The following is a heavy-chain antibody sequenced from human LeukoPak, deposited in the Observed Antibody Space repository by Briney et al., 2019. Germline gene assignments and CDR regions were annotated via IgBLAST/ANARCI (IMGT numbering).Heavy chain of an antibody. CDR2: IWYDGSNK. J-gene: IGHJ4*02. CDR1: GFTFSSYD. CDR3: ARDPHGDYVLDY. Sequence: PGGSLRLSCAASGFTFSSYDMHWVRQAPGKGLEWVAVIWYDGSNKYYADSVKGRFTISRDNSKNTLYLQMNSLRAEDTAVYYCARDPHGDYVLDYWGQGTLVTVSS. D-gene: IGHD4-17*01. V-gene: IGHV3-33*01.